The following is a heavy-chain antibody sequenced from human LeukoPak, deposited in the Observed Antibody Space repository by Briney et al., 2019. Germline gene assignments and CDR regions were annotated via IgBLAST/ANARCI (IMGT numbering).Heavy chain of an antibody. J-gene: IGHJ4*02. CDR1: GGPISSYY. CDR2: IYYSGST. V-gene: IGHV4-59*01. CDR3: ARAPTYDYGDLWFDY. Sequence: PSETLSLTCTVSGGPISSYYWSWIRQPPGKGLEWIGYIYYSGSTNYGPSLKSRLTISVDTSKNQFSLKLSSVTAADTAVYYCARAPTYDYGDLWFDYWGQETLVTVSP. D-gene: IGHD4-17*01.